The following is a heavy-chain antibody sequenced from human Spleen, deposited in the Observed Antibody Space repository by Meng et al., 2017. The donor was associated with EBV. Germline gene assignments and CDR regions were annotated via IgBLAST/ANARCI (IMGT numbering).Heavy chain of an antibody. V-gene: IGHV4-59*01. D-gene: IGHD2-2*01. CDR3: ALSPRFASTSFDY. CDR2: IYYSGST. CDR1: GASISDYY. Sequence: QVQVQESGPGLVKPWETLSLTCTVSGASISDYYWTWIRQTPGRGLEYIGDIYYSGSTNYNPSLKGRVTLSADTSANQFSLHLRSVTAADTAVYYCALSPRFASTSFDYWGQGTLVTVSS. J-gene: IGHJ4*02.